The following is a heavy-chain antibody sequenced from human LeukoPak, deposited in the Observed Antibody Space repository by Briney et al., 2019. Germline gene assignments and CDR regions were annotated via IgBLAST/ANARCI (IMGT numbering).Heavy chain of an antibody. J-gene: IGHJ3*02. CDR3: ARDSPTTVVTPPGSFDI. CDR2: IWYDGSNK. Sequence: QPGGSLRLSCAASGFTFSSCGMHWVRQAPGKGLEWVAGIWYDGSNKFYADSVKGRFTISRDNSKNTLYLQMNSLSAEDTAVYYCARDSPTTVVTPPGSFDIWGQGTMVIVSS. V-gene: IGHV3-33*01. D-gene: IGHD4-23*01. CDR1: GFTFSSCG.